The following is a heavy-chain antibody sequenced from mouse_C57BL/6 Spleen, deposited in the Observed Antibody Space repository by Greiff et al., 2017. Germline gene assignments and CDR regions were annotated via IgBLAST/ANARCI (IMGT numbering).Heavy chain of an antibody. CDR1: GYTFTSYW. Sequence: QVQLQQPGAELVMPGASVKLSCKASGYTFTSYWMHWVKQRPGQGLEWIGGIDPSDSYTNYNQKFKGKSTLTVDKSSSTAYMQLSSLTSEDSAVYYCARRKEVGRCYYAMDDWGQGTSVTVSS. V-gene: IGHV1-69*01. CDR3: ARRKEVGRCYYAMDD. CDR2: IDPSDSYT. D-gene: IGHD4-1*01. J-gene: IGHJ4*01.